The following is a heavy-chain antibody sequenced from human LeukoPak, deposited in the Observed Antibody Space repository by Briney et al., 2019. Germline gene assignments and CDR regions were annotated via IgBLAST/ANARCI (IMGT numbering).Heavy chain of an antibody. D-gene: IGHD3-22*01. CDR1: GFTFSSFW. Sequence: GGSLRLSCAASGFTFSSFWMHWVRQAPGKGLEWVAVIWYDGSNKYYADSVKGRFTISRDNSKNTLYLQMNSLRAEDTAVYYCARGGYYDSSGPNDDWGQGTLVTVSS. J-gene: IGHJ4*02. CDR3: ARGGYYDSSGPNDD. V-gene: IGHV3-33*08. CDR2: IWYDGSNK.